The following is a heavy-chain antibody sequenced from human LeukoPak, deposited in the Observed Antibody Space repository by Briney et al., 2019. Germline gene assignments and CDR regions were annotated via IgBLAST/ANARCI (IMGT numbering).Heavy chain of an antibody. Sequence: SETLSLTCTVSGGSFSSYYWSWTRQPAGKGLEWIGRIYTSGSTNYNPSLKSRVTMSVDTSKNQLSLKLSSVTAADTAVYYCAREIAPARANDYWGQGTLVTVSS. CDR1: GGSFSSYY. CDR2: IYTSGST. J-gene: IGHJ4*02. CDR3: AREIAPARANDY. D-gene: IGHD6-13*01. V-gene: IGHV4-4*07.